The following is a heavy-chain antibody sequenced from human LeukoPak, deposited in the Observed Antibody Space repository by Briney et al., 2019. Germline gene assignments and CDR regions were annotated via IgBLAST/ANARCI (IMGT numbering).Heavy chain of an antibody. D-gene: IGHD1-26*01. CDR1: GFTFGGYA. Sequence: GSLRLSCTTFGFTFGGYAMSWVRQAPGKGLEWVGLIRSKAYGGTTEYAASVKGRFTISRDDSKNSLYLQMSSLKTEDTAVYYCARGGGSSDLDYWGQGTLVTVSS. CDR2: IRSKAYGGTT. J-gene: IGHJ4*02. V-gene: IGHV3-49*04. CDR3: ARGGGSSDLDY.